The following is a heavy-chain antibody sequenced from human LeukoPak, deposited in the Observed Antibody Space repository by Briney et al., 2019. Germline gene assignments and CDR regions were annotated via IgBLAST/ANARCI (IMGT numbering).Heavy chain of an antibody. CDR2: IIPIFGTA. Sequence: SVKVSCKASGGTFSSYAISWVRQAPGQGLEWMGGIIPIFGTANYAQKFQGRVTITTDESTSTAYMELSSLRSEDTAVYYCARVGATYYYDSSGYPRFDPWGQGTLVTVSS. V-gene: IGHV1-69*05. CDR1: GGTFSSYA. J-gene: IGHJ5*02. CDR3: ARVGATYYYDSSGYPRFDP. D-gene: IGHD3-22*01.